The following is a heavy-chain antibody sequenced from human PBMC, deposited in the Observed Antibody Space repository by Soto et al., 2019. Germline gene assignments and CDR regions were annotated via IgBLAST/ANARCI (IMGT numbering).Heavy chain of an antibody. D-gene: IGHD6-6*01. V-gene: IGHV4-30-4*01. J-gene: IGHJ4*01. Sequence: QVQLQESGPGLVKPSPTLSLTCTVSGGSISSGDYYWRWISQPPGKGLEWIGYIYYSGSTSYNPSLQSRVTISVDTSESQSALQMSSVTAADTAVYYCARVGSSIATRPFDYWGHGTLVTVSS. CDR3: ARVGSSIATRPFDY. CDR1: GGSISSGDYY. CDR2: IYYSGST.